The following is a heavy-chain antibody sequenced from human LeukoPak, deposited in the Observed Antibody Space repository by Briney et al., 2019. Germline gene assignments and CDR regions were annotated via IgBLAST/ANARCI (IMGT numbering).Heavy chain of an antibody. CDR1: GGSISSYY. CDR3: ARHRNYDYVWGSYRYLSCFDY. J-gene: IGHJ4*02. D-gene: IGHD3-16*02. CDR2: IYYSGST. V-gene: IGHV4-59*08. Sequence: SETLSLTCTVSGGSISSYYWSWIRQPPGKGLEWIGYIYYSGSTNYNPSLKSRVTISVDTSKNQFSLKLSSVTAADTAMYYCARHRNYDYVWGSYRYLSCFDYWGQGTLVTVSS.